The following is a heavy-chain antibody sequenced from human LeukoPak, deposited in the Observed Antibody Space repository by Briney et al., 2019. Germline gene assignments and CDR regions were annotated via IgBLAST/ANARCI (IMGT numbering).Heavy chain of an antibody. CDR3: ARDFGAVSYYYYYMDV. Sequence: GGSLRLSCAASGFTFSSYSMNWVRQAPGKGLEWVSSISSSSSYIYYADSVKGRFTISRDNAKNSLYLQMNSLRAEDTAVYYCARDFGAVSYYYYYMDVWGKGTTVTVSS. CDR2: ISSSSSYI. J-gene: IGHJ6*03. CDR1: GFTFSSYS. D-gene: IGHD3-10*01. V-gene: IGHV3-21*01.